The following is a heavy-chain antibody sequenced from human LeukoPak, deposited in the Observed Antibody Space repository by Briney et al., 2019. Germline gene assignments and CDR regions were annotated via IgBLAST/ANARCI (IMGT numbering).Heavy chain of an antibody. CDR3: ARAAPRPLYYGSGGVASDAFDI. CDR1: GGSISSYY. V-gene: IGHV4-59*01. Sequence: PSETLSLTCTVSGGSISSYYWSWIRQPPGKGLEWIGYIYYSGSTNYNPSLKSRVTISVDTSKNQFSLKLSSVSAADTAVYYCARAAPRPLYYGSGGVASDAFDIWGQGTMVTVSS. J-gene: IGHJ3*02. CDR2: IYYSGST. D-gene: IGHD3-10*01.